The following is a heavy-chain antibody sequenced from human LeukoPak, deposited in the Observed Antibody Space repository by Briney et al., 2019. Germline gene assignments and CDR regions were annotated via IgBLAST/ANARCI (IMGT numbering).Heavy chain of an antibody. D-gene: IGHD3-22*01. CDR3: ARGDSRYYYDSSGYYSFDY. CDR2: INAGNGNT. V-gene: IGHV1-3*01. CDR1: GYTFTSYA. Sequence: ASVKVSCKASGYTFTSYAMHWVRQAPGQRLEWMGWINAGNGNTKYSQKFQGRVTITRDTSASTAYMELSSLRSEDTAVYYCARGDSRYYYDSSGYYSFDYWGQGTLVTVSS. J-gene: IGHJ4*02.